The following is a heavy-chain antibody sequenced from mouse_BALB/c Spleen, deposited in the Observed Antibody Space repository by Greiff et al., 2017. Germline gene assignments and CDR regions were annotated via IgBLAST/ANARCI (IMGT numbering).Heavy chain of an antibody. J-gene: IGHJ4*01. V-gene: IGHV5-6-3*01. CDR3: ARPYYYGSSYAYAMDY. CDR1: GFTFSSYG. D-gene: IGHD1-1*01. CDR2: INSNGGST. Sequence: EVQRVESGGGLVQPGGSLKLSCAASGFTFSSYGMSWVRQTPDKRLELVATINSNGGSTYYPDSVKGRFTISRDNAKNTLYLQMSSLKSEDTAMYYCARPYYYGSSYAYAMDYWGQGTSVTVSS.